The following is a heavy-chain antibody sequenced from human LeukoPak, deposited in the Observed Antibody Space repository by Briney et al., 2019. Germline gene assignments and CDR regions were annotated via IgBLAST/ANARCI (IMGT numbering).Heavy chain of an antibody. J-gene: IGHJ3*02. CDR1: GFIFSDHY. Sequence: GGSLRLSCAASGFIFSDHYMDWVRQAPGKGLEWVGRTRNEANIYTTKYAASVKGRFTISRGDSKNSLYLQMNSLKTEDTAVYYCASPVGATTVRAFDIWGQGTMVTVSS. D-gene: IGHD1-26*01. CDR2: TRNEANIYTT. CDR3: ASPVGATTVRAFDI. V-gene: IGHV3-72*01.